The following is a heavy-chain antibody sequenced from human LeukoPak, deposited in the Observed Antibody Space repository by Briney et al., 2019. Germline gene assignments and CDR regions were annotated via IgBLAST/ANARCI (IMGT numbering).Heavy chain of an antibody. CDR1: GYSISSGYY. V-gene: IGHV4-38-2*01. D-gene: IGHD2-2*01. CDR2: IYHSGST. Sequence: SETLSLTXAVSGYSISSGYYWGWIRQPPGKGLEWIGSIYHSGSTYYNPSLKSRVTISVDTSKNQFSLKLSSVTAADTAVYYCARLGKQLLTRWFDSWGQGTLVTVSS. J-gene: IGHJ5*01. CDR3: ARLGKQLLTRWFDS.